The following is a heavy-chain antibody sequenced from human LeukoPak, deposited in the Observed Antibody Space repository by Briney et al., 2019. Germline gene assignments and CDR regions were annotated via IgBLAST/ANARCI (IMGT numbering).Heavy chain of an antibody. D-gene: IGHD6-13*01. Sequence: ASVKVSCKASGYTFTGYYMHWVRQAPGQGLEWMGWINPNSGGTNYVQKFQGRVTMTRDTSISTAYMELSRLRSDDTAVYYCARASQSAAANPWGQGTLVTVSS. V-gene: IGHV1-2*02. J-gene: IGHJ5*02. CDR1: GYTFTGYY. CDR3: ARASQSAAANP. CDR2: INPNSGGT.